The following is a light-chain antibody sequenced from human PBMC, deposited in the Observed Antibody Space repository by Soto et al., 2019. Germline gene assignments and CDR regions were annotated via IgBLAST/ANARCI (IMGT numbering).Light chain of an antibody. CDR1: QSVSSSY. CDR2: GAS. CDR3: QQSFNTLPYS. J-gene: IGKJ2*01. Sequence: EIVLTQSPGTLSFSPGERATLTCRASQSVSSSYLAWFQQKPGQAPRLLIYGASSRATGIPDRFSGSGSGTDFTLTISRLEPEDFAVYYCQQSFNTLPYSFGQGTKLEIK. V-gene: IGKV3-20*01.